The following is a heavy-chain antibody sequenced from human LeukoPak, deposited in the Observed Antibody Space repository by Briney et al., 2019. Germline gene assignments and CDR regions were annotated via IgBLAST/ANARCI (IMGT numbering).Heavy chain of an antibody. CDR1: GYSLTNPR. Sequence: GESLKTSWKSSGYSLTNPRHIRGRQMPGKGPEWMGNFDPSDSYTKYSPSFQGHVTMSTDKSITTAYLQWSSLKASDTAMYYCARRGGGSYFHAFDIWGQGTMVTVSS. CDR3: ARRGGGSYFHAFDI. J-gene: IGHJ3*02. CDR2: FDPSDSYT. V-gene: IGHV5-10-1*01. D-gene: IGHD1-26*01.